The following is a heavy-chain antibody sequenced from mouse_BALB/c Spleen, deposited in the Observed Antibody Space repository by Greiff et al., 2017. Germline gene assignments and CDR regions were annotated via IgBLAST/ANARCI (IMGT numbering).Heavy chain of an antibody. Sequence: EVKVEESGPGLVKPSQSLSLTCSVTGYSITSGYYWNWIRQFPGNKLEWMGYISYDGSNNYNPSLKNRISITRDTSKNQFFLKLNSVTTEDTATYYCARDFYYGSSWYFDVWGAGTTVTVSS. D-gene: IGHD1-1*01. CDR2: ISYDGSN. CDR3: ARDFYYGSSWYFDV. J-gene: IGHJ1*01. CDR1: GYSITSGYY. V-gene: IGHV3-6*02.